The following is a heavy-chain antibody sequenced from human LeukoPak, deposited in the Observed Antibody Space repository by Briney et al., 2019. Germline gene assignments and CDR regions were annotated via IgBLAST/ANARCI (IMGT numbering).Heavy chain of an antibody. V-gene: IGHV4-61*02. CDR3: ARARYSSSYIDWFDP. CDR2: IYTSGST. Sequence: SETLSLTCTVSGGSISSGSYYWSWIRQPAGKGLEWIGRIYTSGSTNYNPSLKSRVTISVDTSKNQFSLKLSSVTAADTAVYYCARARYSSSYIDWFDPWGQGTLVTVSS. CDR1: GGSISSGSYY. J-gene: IGHJ5*02. D-gene: IGHD6-13*01.